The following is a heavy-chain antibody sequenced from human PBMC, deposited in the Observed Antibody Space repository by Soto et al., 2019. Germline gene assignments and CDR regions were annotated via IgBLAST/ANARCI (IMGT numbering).Heavy chain of an antibody. J-gene: IGHJ4*02. CDR2: IYHSGST. CDR3: ARSQTTLTSYDY. D-gene: IGHD4-17*01. Sequence: SETLSLTCAFSGGSISSGRYSWRWIRQPPGKGLEWIGYIYHSGSTYYNPSLKSRVTISVDRSKNQFSLKLSSVTAADTAVYYCARSQTTLTSYDYWGQGTLVTVSS. CDR1: GGSISSGRYS. V-gene: IGHV4-30-2*01.